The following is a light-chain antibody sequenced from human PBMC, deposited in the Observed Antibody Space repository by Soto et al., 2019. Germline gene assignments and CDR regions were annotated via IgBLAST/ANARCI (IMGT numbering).Light chain of an antibody. CDR2: GNS. J-gene: IGLJ3*02. V-gene: IGLV1-40*01. CDR3: QPYDSSLSGWV. Sequence: QYVLTQPPSVSGAPGQRVTISCTGSSSNIGAGYDVHWYQQLLGTAPKLLIYGNSNRPSGVPDRFSGSKSGTSASLAITGLHAEDEADYFCQPYDSSLSGWVFGGGTQLTVL. CDR1: SSNIGAGYD.